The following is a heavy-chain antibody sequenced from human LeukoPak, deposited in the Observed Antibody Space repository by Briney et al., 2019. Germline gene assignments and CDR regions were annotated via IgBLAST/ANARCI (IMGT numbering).Heavy chain of an antibody. J-gene: IGHJ4*02. D-gene: IGHD1-26*01. CDR3: ARGATYFDY. Sequence: GGSLRLSCAASGFTFSTYSMNWVRQAPGKGLEWISYISTGGSTIYYADSVKGRFTISRDNAKNSLYLQMNSLRAEDTAVYYRARGATYFDYWGQGTLVTVSS. CDR1: GFTFSTYS. CDR2: ISTGGSTI. V-gene: IGHV3-48*04.